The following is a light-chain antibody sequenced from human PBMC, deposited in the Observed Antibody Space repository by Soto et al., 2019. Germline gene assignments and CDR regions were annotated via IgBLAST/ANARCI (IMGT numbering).Light chain of an antibody. Sequence: QSVLTQPPSVSGAPGQGVSISCTGSTSNIGAPYDVHWYQHLPGTAPKLLIYGDNNRPSGVPDRFSGSKSGTSASLAITRLQAEDEADYNCQSYDISLHNYVFGTGTKVTVL. J-gene: IGLJ1*01. CDR2: GDN. CDR3: QSYDISLHNYV. CDR1: TSNIGAPYD. V-gene: IGLV1-40*01.